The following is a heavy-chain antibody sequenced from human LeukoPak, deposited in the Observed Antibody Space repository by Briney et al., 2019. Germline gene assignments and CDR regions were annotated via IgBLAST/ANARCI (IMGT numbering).Heavy chain of an antibody. CDR3: ARVYGRSSSSDY. J-gene: IGHJ4*02. V-gene: IGHV4-31*03. D-gene: IGHD2-2*01. Sequence: SETLSLTCTVSGASISSGGYYWSWIRQQPGKGLEWIGYIYYSGNTYYNPSLKSRVTMSVDTSKNQFSLKLISVTAADTAVYYCARVYGRSSSSDYWGQGTLVTVSS. CDR2: IYYSGNT. CDR1: GASISSGGYY.